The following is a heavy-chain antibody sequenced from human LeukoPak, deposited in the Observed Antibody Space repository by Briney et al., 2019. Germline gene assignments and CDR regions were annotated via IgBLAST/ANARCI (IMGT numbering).Heavy chain of an antibody. J-gene: IGHJ4*02. CDR1: GFTFSIYA. V-gene: IGHV3-30*14. CDR3: ARDKGKIDY. CDR2: ISYDESDK. Sequence: GGSLRLSCAASGFTFSIYAMHWVRQAPGKGLEWVAVISYDESDKYYADSVKGRFTISRDNSKNTLYLQMNSLRAEDTAVYYCARDKGKIDYWGQGTLVTVSS. D-gene: IGHD4-23*01.